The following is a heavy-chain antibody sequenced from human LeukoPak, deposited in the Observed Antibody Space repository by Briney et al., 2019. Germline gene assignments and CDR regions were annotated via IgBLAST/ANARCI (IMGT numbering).Heavy chain of an antibody. CDR3: ARRDFEYSSSNWFDP. V-gene: IGHV4-39*01. D-gene: IGHD6-6*01. CDR2: IYYSGST. Sequence: SETLSLTCTVSGGSISSSSYYWGWIRQPPGKGLEWIRSIYYSGSTYYNPSLKSRVTISVDTSKNQFSLKLSSVTAADTAVYYCARRDFEYSSSNWFDPWGQGTLVTVSS. CDR1: GGSISSSSYY. J-gene: IGHJ5*02.